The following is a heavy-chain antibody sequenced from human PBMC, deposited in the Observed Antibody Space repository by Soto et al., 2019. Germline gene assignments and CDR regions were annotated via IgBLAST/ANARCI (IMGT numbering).Heavy chain of an antibody. V-gene: IGHV3-23*01. CDR2: ISGSGGST. J-gene: IGHJ3*02. Sequence: GGSLRLSCAASGFTFSSYAMSWVRQAPGKGLEWVSAISGSGGSTYYADSVKGRFTISRDNSKNTLYLQMNSLRAEDTAVYYCAKGSGGLGTVDDAFDIWGQGTMVTVSS. CDR3: AKGSGGLGTVDDAFDI. D-gene: IGHD7-27*01. CDR1: GFTFSSYA.